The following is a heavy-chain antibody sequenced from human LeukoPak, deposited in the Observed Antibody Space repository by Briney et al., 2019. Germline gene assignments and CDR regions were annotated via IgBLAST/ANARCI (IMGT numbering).Heavy chain of an antibody. J-gene: IGHJ5*02. CDR2: IIPIFGTA. CDR1: GGTSSSYA. CDR3: AISIAVAWYVNWFDP. Sequence: GASVKVSCKASGGTSSSYAISWVRQAPGQGLEWMGRIIPIFGTANYAQKFQGRVTITTDESTSTAYMELSSLRSEDTAVYYCAISIAVAWYVNWFDPWGQGTLVTVSS. D-gene: IGHD6-19*01. V-gene: IGHV1-69*05.